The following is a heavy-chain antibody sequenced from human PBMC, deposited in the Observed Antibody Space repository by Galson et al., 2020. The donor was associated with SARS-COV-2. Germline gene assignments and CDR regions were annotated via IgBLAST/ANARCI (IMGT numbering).Heavy chain of an antibody. D-gene: IGHD3-22*01. J-gene: IGHJ4*02. CDR3: ARAMYYYDSSGYCYFDY. V-gene: IGHV4-31*03. CDR2: NYYSGST. CDR1: GGSISSGGYY. Sequence: ASETLSLTCTVSGGSISSGGYYWSWIRQHPGKGLEWIGYNYYSGSTYYNPSLKSRVTISVDTSKNQFSLKLSSVTAADTAVYYCARAMYYYDSSGYCYFDYRGQGTLVTVSS.